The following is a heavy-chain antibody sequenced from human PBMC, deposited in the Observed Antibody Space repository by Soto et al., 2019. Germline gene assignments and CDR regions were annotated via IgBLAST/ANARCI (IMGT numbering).Heavy chain of an antibody. CDR1: GGSINSGGYY. D-gene: IGHD3-16*01. J-gene: IGHJ3*02. CDR3: ARDHRIGGACDI. CDR2: IFYSGST. V-gene: IGHV4-31*03. Sequence: QVQLQESGPGLLKPSQTLSLTCLVSGGSINSGGYYWSWLRQYPGKGLEWIGYIFYSGSTSYNPSLKSRLNLSLDTSQSQFSLELTSVAAADTAVYYCARDHRIGGACDIWGRGTMVTVSS.